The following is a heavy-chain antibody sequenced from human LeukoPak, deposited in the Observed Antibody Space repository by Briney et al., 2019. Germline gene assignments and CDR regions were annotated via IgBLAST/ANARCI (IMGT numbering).Heavy chain of an antibody. CDR2: IKQDGSEK. V-gene: IGHV3-7*01. CDR3: ARDRSSGYDSPFGY. CDR1: GFTFSSYW. J-gene: IGHJ4*02. Sequence: GGSLRLSCAASGFTFSSYWMSWVRQAPGKGLEWVANIKQDGSEKYSVDSVKGRFIIFRDNAKNSLYLQMNSLRAEDTAVYYCARDRSSGYDSPFGYWGQGTLVTVSS. D-gene: IGHD5-12*01.